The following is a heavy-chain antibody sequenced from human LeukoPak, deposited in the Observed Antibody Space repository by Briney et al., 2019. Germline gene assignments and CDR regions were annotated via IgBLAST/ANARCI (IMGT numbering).Heavy chain of an antibody. D-gene: IGHD2-2*02. CDR2: ISAYNGNT. CDR1: GYTFTSYG. J-gene: IGHJ4*02. V-gene: IGHV1-18*01. Sequence: ASVKVSCKASGYTFTSYGISWVRQAPGQGLEWMGWISAYNGNTNYAQKLQGRVTMTTDTSTSTAYMELRSLRSDDTAVYYCARDIRQEEDIVVVPAAIPFDYWGQGTLVTVSS. CDR3: ARDIRQEEDIVVVPAAIPFDY.